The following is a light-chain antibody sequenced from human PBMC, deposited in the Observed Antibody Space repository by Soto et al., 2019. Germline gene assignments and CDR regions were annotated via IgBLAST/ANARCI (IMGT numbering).Light chain of an antibody. CDR2: SNS. V-gene: IGLV1-44*01. CDR1: NSNIGSNT. J-gene: IGLJ1*01. CDR3: ATWDDSLNGLL. Sequence: QSVLTQPPSASGTPGQRVTISCSGSNSNIGSNTVSWYQQLPGTAPRLLIYSNSQRPAGVPDRFSASKSGTSASLAISGLQSEDEAKYCCATWDDSLNGLLFGSGTKLTVL.